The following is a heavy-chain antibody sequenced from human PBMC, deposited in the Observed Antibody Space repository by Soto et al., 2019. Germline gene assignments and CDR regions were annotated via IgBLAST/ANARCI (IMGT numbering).Heavy chain of an antibody. V-gene: IGHV4-39*01. CDR3: ARFGEFDRYFDL. Sequence: QLQLQESGPGLVKPSETLSLTCTVSGGSISSSSYYWGWIRQPPGKGLEWIGSIYYSGSTYYNPSLKSRVTISVDTSKNQFSLKLSSVTAADTAVYYCARFGEFDRYFDLWGRGTLVTVSS. J-gene: IGHJ2*01. CDR2: IYYSGST. CDR1: GGSISSSSYY. D-gene: IGHD3-10*01.